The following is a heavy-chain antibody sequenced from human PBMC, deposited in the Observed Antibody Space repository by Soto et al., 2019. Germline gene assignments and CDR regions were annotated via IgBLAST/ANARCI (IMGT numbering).Heavy chain of an antibody. D-gene: IGHD3-22*01. J-gene: IGHJ4*02. CDR2: ISGSGGST. CDR1: GFTFSSYA. Sequence: GGSLRLSCAASGFTFSSYAMSWVRQAPGKGLEWVSAISGSGGSTYYADSGKGRFTISRDNSKNTLYRQMNSLRAEDTAVYYCAKDYYDSSGYFDYWGQGTLVTVSS. CDR3: AKDYYDSSGYFDY. V-gene: IGHV3-23*01.